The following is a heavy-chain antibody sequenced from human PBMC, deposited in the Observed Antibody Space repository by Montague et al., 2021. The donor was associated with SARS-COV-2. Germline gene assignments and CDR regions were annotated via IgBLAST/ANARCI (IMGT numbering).Heavy chain of an antibody. J-gene: IGHJ4*01. V-gene: IGHV4-38-2*02. CDR1: GYSISSGDY. D-gene: IGHD3-16*01. CDR3: ARGSRKTTMVVLVILGTAHYFDS. Sequence: SETLSLTCTVSGYSISSGDYWGWIRQPPGKGLEWIGRIYRNGNTYYNPSLKSRVTISVDTSKNQFSLRLTSVTAADAALYYCARGSRKTTMVVLVILGTAHYFDSWGQGIQVTVSS. CDR2: IYRNGNT.